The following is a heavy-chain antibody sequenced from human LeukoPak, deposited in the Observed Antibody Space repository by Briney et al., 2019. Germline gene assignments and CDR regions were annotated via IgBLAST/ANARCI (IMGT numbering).Heavy chain of an antibody. CDR3: ARDIVVVPAAIGLDWYFDL. J-gene: IGHJ2*01. D-gene: IGHD2-2*01. V-gene: IGHV4-34*01. CDR1: GGSFSGYY. CDR2: INQSGST. Sequence: SETLSLTCAVYGGSFSGYYWSWIRQPPGKGREWIGEINQSGSTNYNPSLKSRVTMSVDTSKNQFSLKLSSVTAADTAVYYCARDIVVVPAAIGLDWYFDLWGRGTLVTVSS.